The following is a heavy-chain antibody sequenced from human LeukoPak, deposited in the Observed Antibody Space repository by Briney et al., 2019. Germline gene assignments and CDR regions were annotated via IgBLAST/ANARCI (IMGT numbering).Heavy chain of an antibody. J-gene: IGHJ4*02. CDR3: GEMVRGSWYRY. Sequence: GGSLRLSCAASGFTFSSSAMKCLPQAPGEGRVGFSGISGSGADTCYADSVRGRSTTSRDNSKNMMLLKMNSMRAEDTAGYYCGEMVRGSWYRYWGGAAQVSVSS. CDR1: GFTFSSSA. D-gene: IGHD6-13*01. CDR2: ISGSGADT. V-gene: IGHV3-23*01.